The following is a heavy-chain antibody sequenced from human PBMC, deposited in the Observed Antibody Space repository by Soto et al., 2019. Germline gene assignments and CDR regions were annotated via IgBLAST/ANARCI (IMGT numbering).Heavy chain of an antibody. V-gene: IGHV1-18*01. CDR1: GYTFTSYG. CDR3: ARDEPPSYDILTGYRNPDAFDI. D-gene: IGHD3-9*01. Sequence: ASVKVSCKDSGYTFTSYGISWVRQEKKQGLEWMGWISAYNGNTNYAQKLQGRVTMTTDTSTSTAYMELRSLRSDDTAVYYCARDEPPSYDILTGYRNPDAFDIWGQGTMVTVSS. CDR2: ISAYNGNT. J-gene: IGHJ3*02.